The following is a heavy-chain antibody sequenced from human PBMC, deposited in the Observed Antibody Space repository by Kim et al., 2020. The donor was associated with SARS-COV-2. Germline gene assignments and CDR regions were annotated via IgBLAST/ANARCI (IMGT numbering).Heavy chain of an antibody. CDR2: YRGGST. V-gene: IGHV3-66*01. Sequence: YRGGSTYYADSVQGRFTISRDNSKNTLYLQMNSLRAEDTAVYYCARTSSYWGQGTLVTVSS. CDR3: ARTSSY. D-gene: IGHD3-16*02. J-gene: IGHJ4*02.